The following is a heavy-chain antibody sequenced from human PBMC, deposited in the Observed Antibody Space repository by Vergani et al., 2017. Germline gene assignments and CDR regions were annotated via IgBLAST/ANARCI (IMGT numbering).Heavy chain of an antibody. Sequence: QVHLQQWGTGLLKPSETLSLTCEVQGESFSGHYWSWIRQPPGKGLEWIGEINDNGYTNYNPLFESRVIVSAATSKNQFSRELTSVTSADTAVYYCASDTHSGQRADRWGQGILVTVTS. CDR1: GESFSGHY. J-gene: IGHJ5*02. D-gene: IGHD6-19*01. V-gene: IGHV4-34*01. CDR3: ASDTHSGQRADR. CDR2: INDNGYT.